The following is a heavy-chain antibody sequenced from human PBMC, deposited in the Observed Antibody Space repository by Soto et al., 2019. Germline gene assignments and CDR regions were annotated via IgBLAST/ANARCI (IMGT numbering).Heavy chain of an antibody. CDR2: ISGSGGST. J-gene: IGHJ4*02. V-gene: IGHV3-23*01. Sequence: GGSLRLSCAASGFTFSDYYMNWIRQAPGKGLEWVSAISGSGGSTYYADSVKGRFTISRDNSKNTLYLQMNSLRAEDTAVYYCAKGGRQWLVTSDFNYWGQGALVTVSS. CDR1: GFTFSDYY. CDR3: AKGGRQWLVTSDFNY. D-gene: IGHD6-19*01.